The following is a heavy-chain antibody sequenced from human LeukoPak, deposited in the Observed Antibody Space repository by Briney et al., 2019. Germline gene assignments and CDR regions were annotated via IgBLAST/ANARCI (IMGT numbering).Heavy chain of an antibody. CDR2: INPNSGGT. J-gene: IGHJ6*02. Sequence: ASVTVSCKASGYTFTGYYMHWVRQAPGQGLEWMGRINPNSGGTNYVQKFQGRVTMTRDTSISTAYMELSRLRSDDTAVYYCARGGYDFVYYYYGMDVWGQGTTVTVSS. CDR1: GYTFTGYY. CDR3: ARGGYDFVYYYYGMDV. V-gene: IGHV1-2*06. D-gene: IGHD3-3*01.